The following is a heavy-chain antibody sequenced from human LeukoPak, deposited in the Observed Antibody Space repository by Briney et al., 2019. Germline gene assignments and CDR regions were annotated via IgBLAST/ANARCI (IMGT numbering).Heavy chain of an antibody. D-gene: IGHD5-18*01. CDR1: GFTFSDYY. CDR2: ISSSGSTI. J-gene: IGHJ4*02. Sequence: GGSLRLSCAASGFTFSDYYMSWIRQAPGKGLEWVSYISSSGSTIYYADSVKGRFTISRDSAKNSLYLQMNSLRAEDTAVYYCAKGDRGYSYGYYFDYWGQGTLVTVSS. CDR3: AKGDRGYSYGYYFDY. V-gene: IGHV3-11*04.